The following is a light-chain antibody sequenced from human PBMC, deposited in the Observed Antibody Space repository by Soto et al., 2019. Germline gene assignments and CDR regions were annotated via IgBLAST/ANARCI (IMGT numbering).Light chain of an antibody. CDR3: SSYTSSSTLYV. CDR1: SSDVGGYNY. CDR2: DVS. V-gene: IGLV2-14*03. Sequence: QSALTQPASVSGSPGQSITISCTGTSSDVGGYNYVSWYQQHPGIVPKVMIYDVSNRPSGVSNRFSGSKSGNTASLTISGLQAEDEADYYCSSYTSSSTLYVFGTGTKLTVL. J-gene: IGLJ1*01.